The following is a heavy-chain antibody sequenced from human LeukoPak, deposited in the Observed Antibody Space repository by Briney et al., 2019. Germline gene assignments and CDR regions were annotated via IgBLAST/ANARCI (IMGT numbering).Heavy chain of an antibody. CDR1: GGSISSYY. CDR2: IYTSGST. J-gene: IGHJ5*02. Sequence: PSETLSLTCTVSGGSISSYYWSWIRQPAGKGLEWIGRIYTSGSTNYNPSLKSRVTMSVDTSKNQFSLKLSSVTAADTAVYYCARDRLPAAISNGWFDPWGQGTLVTVSS. D-gene: IGHD2-2*02. V-gene: IGHV4-4*07. CDR3: ARDRLPAAISNGWFDP.